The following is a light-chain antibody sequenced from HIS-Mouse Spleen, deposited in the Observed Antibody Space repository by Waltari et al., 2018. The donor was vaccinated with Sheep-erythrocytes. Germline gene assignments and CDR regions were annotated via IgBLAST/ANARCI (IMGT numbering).Light chain of an antibody. CDR3: CSYAGSSTL. J-gene: IGLJ2*01. V-gene: IGLV2-23*01. CDR1: SSDVGSYNL. CDR2: EGS. Sequence: QSALTQPASVSGSPGQSITISCTGTSSDVGSYNLVSWYQQHPGKAPKPMIYEGSKRPSGGSNRFSGSKSGNTASLTISGLQAEDEADYYCCSYAGSSTLFGGGTKLTVL.